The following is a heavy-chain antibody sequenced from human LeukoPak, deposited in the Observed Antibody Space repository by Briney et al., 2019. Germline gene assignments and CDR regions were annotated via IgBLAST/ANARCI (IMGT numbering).Heavy chain of an antibody. Sequence: PGGSLRLSCAASGFTFSSYEMNWVRQAPGKGLEWVSYISSSGSTIYYADSVKGRFTISRDNAKNTLYLQMNSLRAEDTAVYYCATLARYAFDIWGQGTMVTVSS. CDR3: ATLARYAFDI. V-gene: IGHV3-48*03. CDR2: ISSSGSTI. CDR1: GFTFSSYE. D-gene: IGHD5-12*01. J-gene: IGHJ3*02.